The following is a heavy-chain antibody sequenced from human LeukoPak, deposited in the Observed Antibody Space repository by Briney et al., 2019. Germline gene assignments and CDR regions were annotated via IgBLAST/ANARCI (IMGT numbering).Heavy chain of an antibody. CDR2: VLHSGST. CDR1: GGSFSSNNW. CDR3: ATYYDSIGYRFDY. V-gene: IGHV4-4*02. J-gene: IGHJ4*01. D-gene: IGHD3-22*01. Sequence: ETLSLTCTVSGGSFSSNNWWSWVRQPPGKGLEWIGEVLHSGSTNSNPSLKSRVTMSIDKSKNQYSLKLTSVTAADTAVYYCATYYDSIGYRFDYWGQGTLVTVSS.